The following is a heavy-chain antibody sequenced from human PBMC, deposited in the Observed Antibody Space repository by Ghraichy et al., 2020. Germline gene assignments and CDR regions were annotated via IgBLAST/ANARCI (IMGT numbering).Heavy chain of an antibody. CDR1: GFTFSSYS. J-gene: IGHJ6*02. D-gene: IGHD3-10*01. CDR3: ARDEYYYGSGSYYYYYGMDV. CDR2: ISSSSITI. V-gene: IGHV3-48*02. Sequence: GESLNISCAASGFTFSSYSMNWVRQAPGKGLEWVSYISSSSITIYYADSVKGRFTISRDNAKNSLYLQMNSLRDEDTAVYYCARDEYYYGSGSYYYYYGMDVWGQGTTVTVSS.